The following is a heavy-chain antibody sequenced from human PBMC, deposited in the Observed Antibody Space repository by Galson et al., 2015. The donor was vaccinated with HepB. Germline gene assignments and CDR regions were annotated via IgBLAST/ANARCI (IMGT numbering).Heavy chain of an antibody. CDR1: GYIFTNYD. CDR3: ARGNKGARGYCSDGNCRKYYFDY. J-gene: IGHJ4*02. CDR2: MNPNSGNA. Sequence: SVKVSCKASGYIFTNYDINWVRQASGQGLEWMGWMNPNSGNAGYAEKFQGRVTMTGNTSITTAYMELSSLRSDDTAVYYCARGNKGARGYCSDGNCRKYYFDYWGQGNLVTVSS. V-gene: IGHV1-8*01. D-gene: IGHD2-15*01.